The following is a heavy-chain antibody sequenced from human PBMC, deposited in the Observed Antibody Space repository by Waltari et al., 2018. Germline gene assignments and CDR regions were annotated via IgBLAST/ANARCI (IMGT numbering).Heavy chain of an antibody. J-gene: IGHJ4*02. CDR3: ARDSTVLGYFDY. Sequence: QLQLQASGPGLLKPSETLSLTCTVSGCSTSSSSYSWGWIRQPPGKGLEWIGSIYYSGSTYYNPSLKSRVTISVDTSKNQFSLKLSAVTAADTAVYYCARDSTVLGYFDYWGQGTLVTVSS. D-gene: IGHD2-2*01. CDR2: IYYSGST. V-gene: IGHV4-39*07. CDR1: GCSTSSSSYS.